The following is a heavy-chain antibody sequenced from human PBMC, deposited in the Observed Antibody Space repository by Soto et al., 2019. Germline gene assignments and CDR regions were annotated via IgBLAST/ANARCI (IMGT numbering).Heavy chain of an antibody. CDR3: ARGRGRVEDFDH. Sequence: QVQLVQSGAEVKKPGASVKVSCKASGYSFINYDIKWVRQATGQGLEWMGWMNPNTGNTGYAQKFQGRVTMTRTTSISTAYMELTSLTSEDTAVHYCARGRGRVEDFDHWGQGTLVAVSS. V-gene: IGHV1-8*01. CDR2: MNPNTGNT. J-gene: IGHJ4*02. D-gene: IGHD1-26*01. CDR1: GYSFINYD.